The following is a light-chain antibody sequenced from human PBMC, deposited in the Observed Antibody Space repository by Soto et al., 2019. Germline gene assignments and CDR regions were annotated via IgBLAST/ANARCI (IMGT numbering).Light chain of an antibody. V-gene: IGLV1-40*01. CDR2: GNN. J-gene: IGLJ1*01. CDR1: SPNIGAGYD. Sequence: QSVLTQPPSVSGAPGQRVTISCTGGSPNIGAGYDVHWYQQLPGTAPKLLIYGNNNRPSGVPDRFSGSKSGNSASLAITGLQAVDEADEFCHSYDSSLSGFVVCTGTKLTV. CDR3: HSYDSSLSGFV.